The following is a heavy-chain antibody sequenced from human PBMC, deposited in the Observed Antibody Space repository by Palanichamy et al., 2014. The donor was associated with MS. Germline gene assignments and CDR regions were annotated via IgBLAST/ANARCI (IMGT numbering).Heavy chain of an antibody. CDR2: IRSKANSYAT. Sequence: EVQLVESGGALVQPGGPVETLLCSLWVHLQWLCYALGPPGFRKGLEWVGRIRSKANSYATAYAASVKGRFTISRDDSKNTAYLQMNSLKTEDTAVYYCTRHTTYYYDSSDAFDIWGQGTMVTVSS. D-gene: IGHD3-22*01. CDR1: VHLQWLC. J-gene: IGHJ3*02. V-gene: IGHV3-73*02. CDR3: TRHTTYYYDSSDAFDI.